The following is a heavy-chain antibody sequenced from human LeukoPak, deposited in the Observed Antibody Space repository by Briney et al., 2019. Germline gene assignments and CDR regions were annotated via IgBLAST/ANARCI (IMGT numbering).Heavy chain of an antibody. CDR2: ISSSSSTI. J-gene: IGHJ4*02. Sequence: GGSLRLSCAASGFTFSSYSMNWVRQAPGKGLEWGSFISSSSSTIYYADSVKGRFTISRDNAKNSLYLQMNSLRAEDTAVYYCARDRGGSYSAIDYWGQGTLVTVSS. CDR1: GFTFSSYS. V-gene: IGHV3-48*04. D-gene: IGHD1-26*01. CDR3: ARDRGGSYSAIDY.